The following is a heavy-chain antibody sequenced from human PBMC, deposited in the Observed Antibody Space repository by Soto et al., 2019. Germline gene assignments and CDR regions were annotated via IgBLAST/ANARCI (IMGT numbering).Heavy chain of an antibody. CDR1: GGSISSSNW. Sequence: QVQLQESGPGLVKPSGTLSLTCAVSGGSISSSNWWSWVRQPPGKGLEWIGEIYHSGSTNYNPSLQSRVTISVDKSQNQFSLKLSSVTAADTAVYYCASVRGGYYYAMDVWGQGTTVTVSS. CDR3: ASVRGGYYYAMDV. J-gene: IGHJ6*02. CDR2: IYHSGST. V-gene: IGHV4-4*02. D-gene: IGHD3-10*02.